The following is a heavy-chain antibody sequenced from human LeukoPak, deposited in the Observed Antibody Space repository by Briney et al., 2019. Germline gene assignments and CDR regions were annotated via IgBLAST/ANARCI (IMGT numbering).Heavy chain of an antibody. CDR2: ISGSGAST. CDR3: AKVIEGYYYMDV. J-gene: IGHJ6*03. Sequence: GGSLRLSCAASGFTFPSYAMSWVRQAPGKGLEWVSVISGSGASTYYADSVKGRFTISRDNSKNTLFLQMNSLRAEDTALYYCAKVIEGYYYMDVWGKGTTVTVSS. V-gene: IGHV3-23*01. D-gene: IGHD2/OR15-2a*01. CDR1: GFTFPSYA.